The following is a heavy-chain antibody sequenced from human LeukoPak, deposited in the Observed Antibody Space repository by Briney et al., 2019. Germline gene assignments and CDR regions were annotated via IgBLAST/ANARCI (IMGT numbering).Heavy chain of an antibody. CDR1: GGSISSSSYS. V-gene: IGHV4-39*02. CDR2: IYYSGST. CDR3: ARDLSVRRYGGYVHGYFDY. J-gene: IGHJ4*02. Sequence: SETLSLTCTVSGGSISSSSYSWGWIRQPPGKGLEWIGSIYYSGSTYYNPSLKSRVTISVDTSKNQFSLKLSSVTAADTAVYYCARDLSVRRYGGYVHGYFDYWGQGTLVTVSS. D-gene: IGHD5-12*01.